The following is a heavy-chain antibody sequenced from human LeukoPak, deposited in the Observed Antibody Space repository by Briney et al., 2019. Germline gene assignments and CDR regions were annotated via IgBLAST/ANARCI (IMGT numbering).Heavy chain of an antibody. CDR1: GGSISSSNW. D-gene: IGHD2-21*01. CDR3: ARVAVALFDY. J-gene: IGHJ4*02. CDR2: IYYSGST. V-gene: IGHV4-4*02. Sequence: SETLSLTCAVSGGSISSSNWWSWVRQPPGKGLEWIGSIYYSGSTYYNPSLKSRVTISVDTSKNQFSLKLSSVTAADTAVYYCARVAVALFDYWGQGTLVTVSS.